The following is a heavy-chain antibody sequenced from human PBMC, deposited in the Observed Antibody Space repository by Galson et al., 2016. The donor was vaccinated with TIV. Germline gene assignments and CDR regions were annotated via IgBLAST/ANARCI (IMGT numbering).Heavy chain of an antibody. D-gene: IGHD3-22*01. CDR1: GFTFSGYA. CDR2: ISYEGSNN. Sequence: SLRLSCAASGFTFSGYAMHWVRQAPGKGLEWVAVISYEGSNNFYADSVKGRFTVSRDNSRNTRYLQMKSLRAEDTAVYYCVRDGVLPTYCIISTCSRGGDGIDVWGQGTTVTLS. J-gene: IGHJ6*02. CDR3: VRDGVLPTYCIISTCSRGGDGIDV. V-gene: IGHV3-30-3*01.